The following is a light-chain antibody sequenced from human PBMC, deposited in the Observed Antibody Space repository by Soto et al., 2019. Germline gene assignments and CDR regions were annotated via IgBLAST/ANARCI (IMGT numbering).Light chain of an antibody. J-gene: IGKJ2*01. CDR2: GAS. CDR1: QSVSSN. Sequence: EIVMTQSPATLSVSPGERATLSCRASQSVSSNLAWYQQKPGQAPRPLIYGASTRDTGIPARFSGSESGTEFTLTISSLQSEDFAVYYCQQYNNWPPVYTFSQGTKLEIK. CDR3: QQYNNWPPVYT. V-gene: IGKV3-15*01.